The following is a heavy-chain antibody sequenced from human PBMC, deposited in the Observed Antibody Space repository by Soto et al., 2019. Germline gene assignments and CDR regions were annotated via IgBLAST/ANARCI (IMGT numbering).Heavy chain of an antibody. D-gene: IGHD3-3*01. CDR2: IIPIFGTA. V-gene: IGHV1-69*06. Sequence: SVKVSCKASEGTFSSYAISWVRQAPGQGLEWMGGIIPIFGTANYAQKFQGRVTITADKSTSTAYMELSSLRSEDTAVYYCARDEAHYDFWSGYYSGCCYYYGMDVWGQGTTVTVSS. CDR3: ARDEAHYDFWSGYYSGCCYYYGMDV. CDR1: EGTFSSYA. J-gene: IGHJ6*02.